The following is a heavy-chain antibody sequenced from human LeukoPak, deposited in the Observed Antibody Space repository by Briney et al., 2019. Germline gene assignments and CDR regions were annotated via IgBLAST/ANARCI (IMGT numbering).Heavy chain of an antibody. Sequence: PSETLSLTCTVSGGSISSSSYYWSWIRQPAGKGLEWIGRIYTSGSTNYNPSLKSRVAISVDTSQNQFSLKLSSVTAADTAVNYCARGADGSGNSNWFVPWGQRTLITVSS. CDR2: IYTSGST. D-gene: IGHD3-10*01. V-gene: IGHV4-61*02. CDR3: ARGADGSGNSNWFVP. J-gene: IGHJ5*02. CDR1: GGSISSSSYY.